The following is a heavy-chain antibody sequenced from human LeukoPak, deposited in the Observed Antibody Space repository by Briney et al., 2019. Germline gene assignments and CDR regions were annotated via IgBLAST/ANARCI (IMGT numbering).Heavy chain of an antibody. Sequence: GGSLRLSCAASGFTFSSYSMNWVRQAPGKGLEWVSSISSSSSYIYYADSVKGRFTISRDNAKNSLYLQMNSLRAEDTAVYYCARDGQGQWLFVPHFDYWGQGTLVTVSS. CDR1: GFTFSSYS. J-gene: IGHJ4*02. CDR2: ISSSSSYI. V-gene: IGHV3-21*01. CDR3: ARDGQGQWLFVPHFDY. D-gene: IGHD6-19*01.